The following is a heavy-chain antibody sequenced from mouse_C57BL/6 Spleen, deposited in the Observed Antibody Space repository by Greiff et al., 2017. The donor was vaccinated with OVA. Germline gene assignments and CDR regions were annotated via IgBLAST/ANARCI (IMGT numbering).Heavy chain of an antibody. CDR1: GFTFSSYT. CDR3: ARHNDYDLAWFAY. V-gene: IGHV5-9*01. CDR2: ISGGGGNT. J-gene: IGHJ3*01. D-gene: IGHD2-4*01. Sequence: EVKLVESGGGLVKPGGSLKLSCAASGFTFSSYTMSWVRQTPEKRLEWVATISGGGGNTYYPDSVKGRFTISRDNAKNTLYLQMSSLRSEDTALYYCARHNDYDLAWFAYWGQGTLVTVSA.